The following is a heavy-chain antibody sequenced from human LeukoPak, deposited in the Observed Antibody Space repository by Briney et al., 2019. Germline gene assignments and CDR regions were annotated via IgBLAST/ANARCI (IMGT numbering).Heavy chain of an antibody. D-gene: IGHD2-2*01. Sequence: SQTLSLTCAISGDSVSSNSVTWNWITQSPSRGLEWLGRTYYRSTWYNDYAVSVRGRITVNPDTSKNQFSLHLNSVTPEDTAVYYCARRLTQYDCFDPWGQGILVTVSS. J-gene: IGHJ5*02. CDR2: TYYRSTWYN. CDR1: GDSVSSNSVT. V-gene: IGHV6-1*01. CDR3: ARRLTQYDCFDP.